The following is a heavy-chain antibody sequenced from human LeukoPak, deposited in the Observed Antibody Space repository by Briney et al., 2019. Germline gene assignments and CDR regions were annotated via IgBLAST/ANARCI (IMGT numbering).Heavy chain of an antibody. D-gene: IGHD1-26*01. CDR1: GYTFTGYY. CDR2: INPNTGGT. Sequence: GASVKVSCKASGYTFTGYYIHWVRQAPGQGLEWMGGINPNTGGTNYAQKFQGRVTMTRDTSISTAYMELSSLRSDDTAVYYCARGGYYIGSYYVIGAIDIWGQGTMVTVSS. CDR3: ARGGYYIGSYYVIGAIDI. J-gene: IGHJ3*02. V-gene: IGHV1-2*02.